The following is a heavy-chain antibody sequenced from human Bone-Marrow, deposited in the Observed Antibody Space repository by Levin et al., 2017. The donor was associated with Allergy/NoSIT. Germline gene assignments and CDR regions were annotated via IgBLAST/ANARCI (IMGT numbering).Heavy chain of an antibody. J-gene: IGHJ4*01. CDR1: GFAFREYY. Sequence: WGSLRLSCSSSGFAFREYYMSWIRQTPGKGLEWVAYISANTKIINYADSVKGRFTISRDNAKNSLYLQMNSLRADDTATYYCARDHHYNWNDVHGAYWGQGTLVTVSS. CDR2: ISANTKII. CDR3: ARDHHYNWNDVHGAY. V-gene: IGHV3-11*01. D-gene: IGHD1-1*01.